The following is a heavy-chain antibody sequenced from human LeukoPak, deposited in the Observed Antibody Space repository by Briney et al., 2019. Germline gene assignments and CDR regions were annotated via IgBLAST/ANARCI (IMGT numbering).Heavy chain of an antibody. CDR3: ARVRGSGSIYYYYMDV. CDR2: INPNSGGT. Sequence: ASVKVSCKASGYTFTGYYMHWVLQAPGQGLEWMGWINPNSGGTNYAQKFQGRVTMTRDTSISTAYMELSRLRSDDTAVYYCARVRGSGSIYYYYMDVWGKGTTVTVSS. CDR1: GYTFTGYY. J-gene: IGHJ6*03. D-gene: IGHD3-10*01. V-gene: IGHV1-2*02.